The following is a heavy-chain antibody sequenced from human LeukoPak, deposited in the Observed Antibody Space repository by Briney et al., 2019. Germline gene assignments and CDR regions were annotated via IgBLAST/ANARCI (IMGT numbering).Heavy chain of an antibody. CDR3: ARSRTSSPYDKNLNF. J-gene: IGHJ4*02. CDR1: GFTFSSYT. V-gene: IGHV3-21*01. Sequence: GGSLRLSCAASGFTFSSYTMSWVREAPGKGLEWVASISSSINYIYHADSIKGRFTISRDDAQNSVYLQMNSLKDEDTAVYYCARSRTSSPYDKNLNFWGQGTLVIVAS. D-gene: IGHD1-14*01. CDR2: ISSSINYI.